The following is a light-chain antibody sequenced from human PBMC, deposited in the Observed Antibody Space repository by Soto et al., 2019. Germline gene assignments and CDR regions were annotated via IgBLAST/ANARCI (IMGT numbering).Light chain of an antibody. V-gene: IGLV2-14*01. CDR3: SSYTSSSLWV. CDR1: SSDVGGYNY. J-gene: IGLJ3*02. CDR2: DVS. Sequence: QSALTQPASVSGSPGQSITISCTGTSSDVGGYNYVSWYQQHPGKAPKLMIYDVSNRPSGVSNRFSGSKSGNTASLTISVLQAEDEADYYCSSYTSSSLWVFGGGTKVTVL.